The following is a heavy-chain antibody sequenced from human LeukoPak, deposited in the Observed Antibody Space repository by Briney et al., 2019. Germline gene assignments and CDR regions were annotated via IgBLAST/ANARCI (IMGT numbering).Heavy chain of an antibody. Sequence: GGSLTLSCAASGFTFSSYSMNWVRQAPGKGLEWVSSISSSSSHIYYADSVKGRFTISRDNAKNSLYLQMNSLRAEDTAVYYCAREGAAAGTEAFDIWGQGTMVTVSS. D-gene: IGHD6-13*01. CDR3: AREGAAAGTEAFDI. V-gene: IGHV3-21*01. CDR1: GFTFSSYS. CDR2: ISSSSSHI. J-gene: IGHJ3*02.